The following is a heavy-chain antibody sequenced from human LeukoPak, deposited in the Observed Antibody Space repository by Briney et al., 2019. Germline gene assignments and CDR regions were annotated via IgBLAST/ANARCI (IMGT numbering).Heavy chain of an antibody. CDR3: ARDRITMVRGANLDAFDI. J-gene: IGHJ3*02. D-gene: IGHD3-10*01. Sequence: GGSLRLSCAASGFTFSSYAMSWVRQAPGKGLEWVSAIRGSGGITFYADSVKGRFTISRDNAKNSLYLQMNSLRAEDTAVYYCARDRITMVRGANLDAFDIWGQGTMVTVSS. CDR2: IRGSGGIT. CDR1: GFTFSSYA. V-gene: IGHV3-23*01.